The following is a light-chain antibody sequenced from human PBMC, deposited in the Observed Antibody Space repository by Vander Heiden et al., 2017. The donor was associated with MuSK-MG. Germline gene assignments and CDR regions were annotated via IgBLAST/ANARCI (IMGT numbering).Light chain of an antibody. CDR1: QDISNY. CDR3: QQNDNLPIT. CDR2: DAS. V-gene: IGKV1-33*01. Sequence: DIQMTQSPSSLSASVGDRVTITCQASQDISNYLNWYQQKPGKAPKLLIYDASNLETGVPSRFSGSGSGTDFTLTISSLQPEDIATYYCQQNDNLPITFGQGTRVEIK. J-gene: IGKJ5*01.